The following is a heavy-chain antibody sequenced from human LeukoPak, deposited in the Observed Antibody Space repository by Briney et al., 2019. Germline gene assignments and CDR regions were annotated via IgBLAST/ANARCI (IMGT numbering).Heavy chain of an antibody. CDR1: GFTFSSYS. CDR2: ISGSGGTT. J-gene: IGHJ4*02. Sequence: GGSLRLSCAASGFTFSSYSMTWVRQAPGKGLEWVSAISGSGGTTYYADSVKGRFTISRDNSKNTLHLQMNSLRAEDTAVYYCAKRTTYYDFPRGQGTLVTVSS. V-gene: IGHV3-23*01. CDR3: AKRTTYYDFP. D-gene: IGHD3-3*01.